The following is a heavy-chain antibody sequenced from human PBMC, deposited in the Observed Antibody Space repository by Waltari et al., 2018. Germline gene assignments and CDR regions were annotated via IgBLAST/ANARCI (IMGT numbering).Heavy chain of an antibody. Sequence: EVQLVESGGGLVKPGGSLRLSCAASGFTFSIYNMNWVRQAPGKGLECVASSSASSTYIYHADSMNGRFTISRDNAKNSLYLQMNSLRAEDTAVYYCASGYSSSSLDYWGQGTLVTVSS. CDR2: SSASSTYI. CDR1: GFTFSIYN. D-gene: IGHD6-6*01. CDR3: ASGYSSSSLDY. J-gene: IGHJ4*02. V-gene: IGHV3-21*01.